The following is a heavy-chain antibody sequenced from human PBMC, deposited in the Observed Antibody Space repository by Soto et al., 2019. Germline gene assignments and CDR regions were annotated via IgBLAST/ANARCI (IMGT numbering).Heavy chain of an antibody. J-gene: IGHJ4*02. CDR1: GGSFSGYY. Sequence: SETLSLTCAVYGGSFSGYYWSWIRQPPGKGLEWIGEINHSGSTNYNPSLKSRVTISVDTSKNQFSLKLSSVTAADTAAYYCARGGSYYSNYFDYWGQGTLVTVSS. D-gene: IGHD3-10*01. V-gene: IGHV4-34*01. CDR3: ARGGSYYSNYFDY. CDR2: INHSGST.